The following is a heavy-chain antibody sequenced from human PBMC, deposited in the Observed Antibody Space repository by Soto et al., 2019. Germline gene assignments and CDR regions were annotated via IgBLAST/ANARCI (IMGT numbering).Heavy chain of an antibody. D-gene: IGHD5-12*01. V-gene: IGHV4-34*01. CDR2: INHSGST. CDR3: ARGSGSGYDSLDY. CDR1: GGSFSGYY. Sequence: SETLSLTCAVYGGSFSGYYWSWIRQPPGKGLEWIGEINHSGSTNYNPSLKSRVTISVDTSKNQFSLKLSSVTAADTAVYYCARGSGSGYDSLDYWGQGTLVTVSS. J-gene: IGHJ4*02.